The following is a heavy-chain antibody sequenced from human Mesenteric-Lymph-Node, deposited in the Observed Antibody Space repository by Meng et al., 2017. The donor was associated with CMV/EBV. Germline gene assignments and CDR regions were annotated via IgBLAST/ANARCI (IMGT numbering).Heavy chain of an antibody. D-gene: IGHD5-24*01. J-gene: IGHJ6*02. CDR2: IYHSGST. Sequence: SETLSLTCTVSGYSISSGYYWGWIRQPPGKGLEWIGSIYHSGSTYYNPSLKSRVTISVDASKNQFSLNLRSVTAADTAVYYCARDRSSVSLEMATIRYYYYGMDVWGQGTTVTVSS. V-gene: IGHV4-38-2*02. CDR1: GYSISSGYY. CDR3: ARDRSSVSLEMATIRYYYYGMDV.